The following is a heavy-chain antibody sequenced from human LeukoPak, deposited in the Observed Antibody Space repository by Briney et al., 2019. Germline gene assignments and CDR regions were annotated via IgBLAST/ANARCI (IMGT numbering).Heavy chain of an antibody. CDR1: GFTFSNAW. CDR3: TTTSGGLVVGATTSYYYYGMDV. J-gene: IGHJ6*02. V-gene: IGHV3-15*01. Sequence: GGSLRLPCAASGFTFSNAWMSWVRQAPGKGLEWVGRIKSKTDGGTTDYAAPVKGRFTISRDDSKNTLYLQTNSLKTEDTAVYYCTTTSGGLVVGATTSYYYYGMDVWGQGTTVTVSS. CDR2: IKSKTDGGTT. D-gene: IGHD1-26*01.